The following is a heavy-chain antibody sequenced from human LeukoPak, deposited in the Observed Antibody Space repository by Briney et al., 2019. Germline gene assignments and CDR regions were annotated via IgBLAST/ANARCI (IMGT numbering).Heavy chain of an antibody. D-gene: IGHD4-17*01. V-gene: IGHV3-23*01. J-gene: IGHJ4*02. CDR1: GFTFISYA. CDR3: AKVAYGESFDY. Sequence: PGGSLRLSCAASGFTFISYAMIWVRQAPGKGPEWVSTITGTGGSTYYADSVKGRFAISRDNSKNTLYLQMNSLRVEDTAIYYCAKVAYGESFDYWGQGTLVTVSS. CDR2: ITGTGGST.